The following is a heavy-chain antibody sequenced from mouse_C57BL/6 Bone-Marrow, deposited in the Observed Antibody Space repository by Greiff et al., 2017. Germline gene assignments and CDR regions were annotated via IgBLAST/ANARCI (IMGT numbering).Heavy chain of an antibody. CDR1: GYTFTSYW. V-gene: IGHV1-64*01. J-gene: IGHJ1*03. Sequence: VQLQQPGAELVKPGASVKLSCKASGYTFTSYWMHWVKQRPGQGLEWIGMIHPNSGSTNYNEKFKSKATLTVDKSSSTAYMQLSSLTSEDSAVYYCASQLRLRFYCYFDVWGTGTTVTVSS. CDR2: IHPNSGST. D-gene: IGHD3-2*02. CDR3: ASQLRLRFYCYFDV.